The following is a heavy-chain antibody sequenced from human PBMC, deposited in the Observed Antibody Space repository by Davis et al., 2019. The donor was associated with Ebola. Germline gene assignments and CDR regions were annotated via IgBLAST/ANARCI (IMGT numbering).Heavy chain of an antibody. CDR1: GFTFDDYA. CDR2: ISWNSGSI. V-gene: IGHV3-9*01. Sequence: PGGSLRLSCAASGFTFDDYAMHWVRQAPGKGLEWVSGISWNSGSIGYADSVKGRFTISRDNAKNSLYLQMNSLRAEDTAVYYCASLPDSSWGAFDIWGQGTMVTVSS. D-gene: IGHD6-19*01. J-gene: IGHJ3*02. CDR3: ASLPDSSWGAFDI.